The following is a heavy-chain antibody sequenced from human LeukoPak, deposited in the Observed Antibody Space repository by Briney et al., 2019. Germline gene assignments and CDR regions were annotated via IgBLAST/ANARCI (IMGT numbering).Heavy chain of an antibody. J-gene: IGHJ4*02. CDR3: ARGGWQWLVGVTVMDFDY. D-gene: IGHD6-19*01. Sequence: ASVKVSCKASGYTFTSYDINWVRQATGQGLEWMGRMNPNSGNTGYAQKFQGRVTMTRNTSISTAYMELSSLRSEDTAVYYCARGGWQWLVGVTVMDFDYWGQGTLVTVSS. CDR2: MNPNSGNT. CDR1: GYTFTSYD. V-gene: IGHV1-8*01.